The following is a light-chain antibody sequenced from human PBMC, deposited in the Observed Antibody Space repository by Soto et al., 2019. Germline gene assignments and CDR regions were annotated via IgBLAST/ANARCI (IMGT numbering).Light chain of an antibody. CDR1: QSISRY. CDR3: QQSYTTPWT. CDR2: AAS. V-gene: IGKV1-39*01. J-gene: IGKJ1*01. Sequence: DIQMTQSPSSLSASVGDRITITCRASQSISRYLNWYQHKPGKAPKLLIYAASSLQSGVPLRFSGSGSGTDFTLTIGSLQPEDFATYYCQQSYTTPWTFGQGTKVDIK.